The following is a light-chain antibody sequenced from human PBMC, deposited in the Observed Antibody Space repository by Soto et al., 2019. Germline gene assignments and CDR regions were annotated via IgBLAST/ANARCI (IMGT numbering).Light chain of an antibody. CDR1: QSVRSNY. J-gene: IGKJ4*01. Sequence: EIVLMQSPGTLSLSPGETATLSCRASQSVRSNYLAWYQQKPGQAPRFLIYDASSRAPGIPDRFSGSGSGTDFTLTISRLEPEDFAVYYCQQYGSSPLTFGGGTKVDIK. CDR2: DAS. V-gene: IGKV3-20*01. CDR3: QQYGSSPLT.